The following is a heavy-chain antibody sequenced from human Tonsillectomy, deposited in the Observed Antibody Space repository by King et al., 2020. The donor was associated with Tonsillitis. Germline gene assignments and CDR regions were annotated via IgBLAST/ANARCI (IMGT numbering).Heavy chain of an antibody. D-gene: IGHD6-13*01. CDR3: ARDVGIPSAGTRRFDP. CDR1: GGSISSYY. V-gene: IGHV4-4*07. CDR2: IYTSGST. J-gene: IGHJ5*02. Sequence: QLQESGPGLVKPSETLSLTCTVSGGSISSYYWSWIRQPAGKGLEWIGRIYTSGSTNYNPSLESRVTMSVDTSKNQFSLKRSSVTAADTAVYYCARDVGIPSAGTRRFDPWGQGTLVTVSS.